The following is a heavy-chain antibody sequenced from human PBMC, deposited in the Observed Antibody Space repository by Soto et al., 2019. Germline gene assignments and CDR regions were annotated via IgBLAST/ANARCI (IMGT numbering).Heavy chain of an antibody. J-gene: IGHJ4*02. CDR2: INPNSGGT. V-gene: IGHV1-2*02. Sequence: GASVKVSCKASGYTFTGYYMHWVRQAPGQGLEWMGWINPNSGGTNYTQKFQGRVTMTRDTSISTAYMELSRLRSDDTAVYYCARNRGYGGSDFDYWGQGTLVTVSS. CDR1: GYTFTGYY. D-gene: IGHD2-15*01. CDR3: ARNRGYGGSDFDY.